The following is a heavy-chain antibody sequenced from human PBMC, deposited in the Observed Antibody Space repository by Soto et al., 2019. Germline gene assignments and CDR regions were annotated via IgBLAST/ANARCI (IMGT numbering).Heavy chain of an antibody. CDR3: AKVQSNGNSLFDS. Sequence: GGSLRLSCAASGFTVNNYAMSWVRQAPGKWLEWVAGFILNIDSTHYVDSVKGRFTVSRDNSKNTLFLQMNSLRVEDTAVYYCAKVQSNGNSLFDSWGQGTLVTVSS. V-gene: IGHV3-23*01. CDR1: GFTVNNYA. J-gene: IGHJ4*02. D-gene: IGHD2-8*01. CDR2: FILNIDST.